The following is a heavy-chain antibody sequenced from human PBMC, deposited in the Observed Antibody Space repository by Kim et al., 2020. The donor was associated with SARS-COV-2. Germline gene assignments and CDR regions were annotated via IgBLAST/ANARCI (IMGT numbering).Heavy chain of an antibody. CDR1: GYTFTSYA. V-gene: IGHV1-3*01. CDR2: INAGNGNT. J-gene: IGHJ6*02. Sequence: ASVKVSCKASGYTFTSYAMHWVRQAPGQRLEWMGWINAGNGNTKYSQKFQGRVTITRDTSASTAYMELSSLRSEDTAVYYCAREGGLRYFDWDVDYGMDVRGQGTTVTVSS. CDR3: AREGGLRYFDWDVDYGMDV. D-gene: IGHD3-9*01.